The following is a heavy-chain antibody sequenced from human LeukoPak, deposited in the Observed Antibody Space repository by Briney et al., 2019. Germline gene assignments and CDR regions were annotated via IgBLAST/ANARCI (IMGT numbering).Heavy chain of an antibody. CDR2: IYPGDSDT. CDR1: GYSFTSYW. V-gene: IGHV5-51*01. CDR3: ARQHSGYDYYFDY. D-gene: IGHD5-12*01. J-gene: IGHJ4*02. Sequence: GESLKISCRGSGYSFTSYWIGWVRQMPGKGLEWMGIIYPGDSDTRYSPSFQGQVTVSTDKSISTAYLQWSSLKASDTAMHYCARQHSGYDYYFDYWGQGALVTVSS.